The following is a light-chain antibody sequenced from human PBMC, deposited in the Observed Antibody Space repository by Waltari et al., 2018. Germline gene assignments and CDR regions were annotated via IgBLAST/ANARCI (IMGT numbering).Light chain of an antibody. CDR1: QSVSSN. Sequence: EIVMTQSPATLSVSPGETATLSCRASQSVSSNLACYQQKPGQGPRLLIFGASTRATAIPPRFSGSGSGTEFTLTISGLHSEDFAVYYCQQYNDWVTFGQGTRLDIK. CDR2: GAS. CDR3: QQYNDWVT. V-gene: IGKV3-15*01. J-gene: IGKJ5*01.